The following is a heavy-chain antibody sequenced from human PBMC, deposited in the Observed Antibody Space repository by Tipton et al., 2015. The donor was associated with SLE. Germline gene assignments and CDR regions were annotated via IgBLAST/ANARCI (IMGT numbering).Heavy chain of an antibody. D-gene: IGHD3/OR15-3a*01. Sequence: SLRLSCAASGFTFSSYGMSWVRQAPGKGLEWVSGISSSDGRTYYADSVKGRFTISRDNSKNTLYLQMNSLRAEDTAVYYCAKDSGLVIKGNLDSWGQGTLVTVSS. J-gene: IGHJ4*02. CDR2: ISSSDGRT. CDR1: GFTFSSYG. V-gene: IGHV3-23*01. CDR3: AKDSGLVIKGNLDS.